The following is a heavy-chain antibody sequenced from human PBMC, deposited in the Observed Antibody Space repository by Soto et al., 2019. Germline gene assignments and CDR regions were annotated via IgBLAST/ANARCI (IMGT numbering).Heavy chain of an antibody. Sequence: EVQLVESGGGLVKPGGSLRVSCVASRFNFSNGWMSWVRQAPGKGLEWVGRIKNKRDGGTTDYAAPVKGRFTISKSTLYPQMNSLKSEDTAVYYCTTDGHFDYWGPGTLVTVSS. CDR2: IKNKRDGGTT. CDR3: TTDGHFDY. CDR1: RFNFSNGW. V-gene: IGHV3-15*01. J-gene: IGHJ4*02.